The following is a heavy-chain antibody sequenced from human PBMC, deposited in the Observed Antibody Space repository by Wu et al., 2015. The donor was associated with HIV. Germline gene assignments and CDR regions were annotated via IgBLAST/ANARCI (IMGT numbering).Heavy chain of an antibody. Sequence: QVQLVQSGAEVKKPGSSVKVSCKASGGTFSSYAISWVRQAPGQGLEWMGRIIPIFGTANHAQKFQGRVTITADESTSTAYMELSSLRSEDTAVYYCARPSSYDSPEADAFDIWGQRDKWSPSLQ. J-gene: IGHJ3*02. V-gene: IGHV1-69*15. CDR3: ARPSSYDSPEADAFDI. D-gene: IGHD3-22*01. CDR2: IIPIFGTA. CDR1: GGTFSSYA.